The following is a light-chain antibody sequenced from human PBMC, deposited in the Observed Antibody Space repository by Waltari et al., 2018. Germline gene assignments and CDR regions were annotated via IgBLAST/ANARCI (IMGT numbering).Light chain of an antibody. V-gene: IGLV3-19*01. CDR1: SLRTSY. CDR3: SSRNGRANQVV. Sequence: SSELTQDPAVSVALGQTIRITCQGDSLRTSYASWYQVKPGQAPVLVMFGKEKRPSGVPYRFSGHTSETTSSLTITGAQAEDEADYYCSSRNGRANQVVYAGGTKVTVL. CDR2: GKE. J-gene: IGLJ2*01.